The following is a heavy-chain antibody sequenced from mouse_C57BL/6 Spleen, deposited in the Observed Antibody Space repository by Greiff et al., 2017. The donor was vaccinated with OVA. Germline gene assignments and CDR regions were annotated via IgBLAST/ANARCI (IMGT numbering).Heavy chain of an antibody. Sequence: VQLQQPGAELVKPGASVKMSCKASGYTFTSYWITWVKQRPGQGLEWIGDIYPGSGSTNYNEKFKSKATLTVDTTSSTAYMQLSSLTSEDSAVYYCAKEGYYYGSSYGYFDYWGQGITLTVSS. J-gene: IGHJ2*01. D-gene: IGHD1-1*01. CDR3: AKEGYYYGSSYGYFDY. CDR1: GYTFTSYW. CDR2: IYPGSGST. V-gene: IGHV1-55*01.